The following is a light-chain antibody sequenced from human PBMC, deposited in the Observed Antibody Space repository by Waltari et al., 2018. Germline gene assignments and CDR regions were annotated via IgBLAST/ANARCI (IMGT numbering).Light chain of an antibody. CDR3: QQYNHWPWT. Sequence: MTQSPGTLSASPGARVTLSCRASQTVSSNLVWYKQIPGQPPRVLIYGASTRATGVPARFSGSGSATEFTLTISSLQSEDFAVYFCQQYNHWPWTFGQGTKVEVK. CDR2: GAS. V-gene: IGKV3-15*01. CDR1: QTVSSN. J-gene: IGKJ1*01.